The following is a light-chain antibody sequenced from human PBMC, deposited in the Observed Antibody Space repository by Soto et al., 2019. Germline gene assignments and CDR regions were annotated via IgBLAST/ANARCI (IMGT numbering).Light chain of an antibody. CDR3: SSYTTTSTPV. CDR2: EVT. Sequence: QSALTQPASVSGSLGQSITISCTGTSTDVGGYNFVSWYQQHPDKAPKLLIYEVTNRPSGVSNRFSGSKSGNTASLTISGLQAEDEADYYCSSYTTTSTPVFGTGTKVTVL. V-gene: IGLV2-14*01. J-gene: IGLJ1*01. CDR1: STDVGGYNF.